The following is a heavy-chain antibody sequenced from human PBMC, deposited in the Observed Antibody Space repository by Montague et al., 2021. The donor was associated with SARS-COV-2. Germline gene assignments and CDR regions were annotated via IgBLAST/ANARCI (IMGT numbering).Heavy chain of an antibody. CDR3: ARVTLGGRDGRTRQYEGLDS. CDR1: GGSISRYF. J-gene: IGHJ4*02. CDR2: VHDIESS. D-gene: IGHD3-16*01. V-gene: IGHV4-59*01. Sequence: SETLSPTCTVAGGSISRYFWNWIRQTPGKGLEWMGYVHDIESSIYKPSLQSRITILLDTPKNQFSLRLNAVTAADTAVYYCARVTLGGRDGRTRQYEGLDSWGQGILVTVSS.